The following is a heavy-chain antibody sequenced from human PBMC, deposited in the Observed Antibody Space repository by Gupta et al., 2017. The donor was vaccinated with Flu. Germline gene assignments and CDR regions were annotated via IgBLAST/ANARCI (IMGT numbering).Heavy chain of an antibody. J-gene: IGHJ5*02. CDR2: ISPSSGVT. CDR1: GYHFTGFY. V-gene: IGHV1-2*02. Sequence: QVQLVQSGAEVKKPGASVKVSCKASGYHFTGFYLHWVRQAPGQGLEWRGRISPSSGVTIYAQKCQGRVTMTTDTSINTAYMELIRLTAEDTAIYYCAESPGDGTPGGQGTPVTVSS. CDR3: AESPGDGTP. D-gene: IGHD7-27*01.